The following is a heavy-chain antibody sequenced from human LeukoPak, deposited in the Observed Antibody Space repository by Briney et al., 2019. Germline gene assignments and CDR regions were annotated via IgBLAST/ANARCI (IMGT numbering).Heavy chain of an antibody. Sequence: GGSLRLSCAGSGFIFNNYAMHWVRQPPGKGLEWVASINHNGNVNYYVDSVKGRFTISRDNAKNSLYLQMSNLRAEGTAVYFCARGGGLDVWGQGATVTVSS. D-gene: IGHD3-16*01. V-gene: IGHV3-7*03. J-gene: IGHJ6*02. CDR1: GFIFNNYA. CDR2: INHNGNVN. CDR3: ARGGGLDV.